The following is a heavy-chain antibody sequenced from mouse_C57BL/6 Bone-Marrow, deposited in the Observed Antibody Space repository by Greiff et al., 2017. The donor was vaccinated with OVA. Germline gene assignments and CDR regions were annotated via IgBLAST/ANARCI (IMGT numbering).Heavy chain of an antibody. CDR1: GFSLTSYG. D-gene: IGHD1-1*01. V-gene: IGHV2-2*01. CDR2: IWSGGST. J-gene: IGHJ4*01. Sequence: QVQLKESGPGLVQPSQSLSITCTVSGFSLTSYGVHWVRQSPGKGLEWLGVIWSGGSTDYNAAFISRLSISKDNSKSQVFFKMNSLQADDTAIYYCARRRYGPYAMDYWGQGTSVTVSS. CDR3: ARRRYGPYAMDY.